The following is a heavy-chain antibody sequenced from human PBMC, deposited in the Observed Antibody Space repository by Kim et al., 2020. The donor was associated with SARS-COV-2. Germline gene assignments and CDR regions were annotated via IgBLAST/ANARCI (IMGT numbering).Heavy chain of an antibody. Sequence: SETLSLTYTVSSGSISSSSYYWGWIRQPPGKGLEWIATIYNSGSTYYNPSLKSRVTISVDTSKNQFSLKLSSVTAADTAVYYCARQALSSGRNFDYWGQGTLVTVSS. J-gene: IGHJ4*02. CDR1: SGSISSSSYY. V-gene: IGHV4-39*01. D-gene: IGHD3-22*01. CDR2: IYNSGST. CDR3: ARQALSSGRNFDY.